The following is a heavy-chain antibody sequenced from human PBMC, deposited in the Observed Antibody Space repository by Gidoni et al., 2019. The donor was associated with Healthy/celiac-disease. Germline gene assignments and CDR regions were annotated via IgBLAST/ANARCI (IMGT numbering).Heavy chain of an antibody. CDR2: MKSKTDGGTT. J-gene: IGHJ5*02. V-gene: IGHV3-15*01. D-gene: IGHD3-22*01. CDR3: TTDRTGDYYDSRGWFDP. Sequence: EVQLVESGGGLVKPGGSLRLSCAASGFTFSNAWMSWVRQAPGKGLEWVGRMKSKTDGGTTDYAAPVKGRFTISRDDSKNTLYLQMNSLKTEDTAVYYCTTDRTGDYYDSRGWFDPWGQGTLVTVSS. CDR1: GFTFSNAW.